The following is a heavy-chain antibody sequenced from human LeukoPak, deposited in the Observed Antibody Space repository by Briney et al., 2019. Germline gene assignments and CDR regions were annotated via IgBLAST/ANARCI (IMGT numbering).Heavy chain of an antibody. CDR3: ASHYYESTTYYYGMDV. D-gene: IGHD3-22*01. Sequence: SSETLSLTCAVSGGSISSSNWWSWVRHPPGKGLEWIGEIYHSGCTNYNPSLKSRVTISVDNSKNQFSLKMSSLTAADTAVYYCASHYYESTTYYYGMDVWGQGTTVSVSS. V-gene: IGHV4-4*02. CDR2: IYHSGCT. J-gene: IGHJ6*02. CDR1: GGSISSSNW.